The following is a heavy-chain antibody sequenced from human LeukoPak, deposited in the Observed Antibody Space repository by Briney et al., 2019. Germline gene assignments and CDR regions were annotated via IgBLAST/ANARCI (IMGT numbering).Heavy chain of an antibody. Sequence: GASVKVSCKASGYTFTSYGISWVRQAPGQGLEWMGWISAYNGNTNYAQKLQGRVTMTTDTSTSTAYMELRSLRSDDTAVYYCARLKYYYGSGSPRLYYGMDVWGQGTTVTVSS. CDR1: GYTFTSYG. CDR2: ISAYNGNT. D-gene: IGHD3-10*01. J-gene: IGHJ6*02. V-gene: IGHV1-18*01. CDR3: ARLKYYYGSGSPRLYYGMDV.